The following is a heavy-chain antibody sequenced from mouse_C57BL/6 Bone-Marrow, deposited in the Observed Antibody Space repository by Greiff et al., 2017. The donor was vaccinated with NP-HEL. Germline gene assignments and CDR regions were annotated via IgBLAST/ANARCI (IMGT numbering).Heavy chain of an antibody. CDR1: GYTFTSYG. CDR2: IYPRSGNT. V-gene: IGHV1-81*01. J-gene: IGHJ2*01. D-gene: IGHD3-2*02. Sequence: VQLQQSGAELARPGASVKLSCKASGYTFTSYGISWVKQRTGQGLEWIGEIYPRSGNTYYNEKFKGKATLTADKSSSTEYMELRSLTSEDSAVYFCARASSGWRRDYWGQGTTLTVSS. CDR3: ARASSGWRRDY.